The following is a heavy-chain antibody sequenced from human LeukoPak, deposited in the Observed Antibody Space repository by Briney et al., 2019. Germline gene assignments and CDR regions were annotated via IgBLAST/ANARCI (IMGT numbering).Heavy chain of an antibody. CDR3: ARDRAGRYCSGGSCPLFQH. V-gene: IGHV3-48*01. CDR1: GFTFSSYS. D-gene: IGHD2-15*01. J-gene: IGHJ1*01. CDR2: ISSSSSTI. Sequence: GGSLRLSCAASGFTFSSYSMNWVRQAPGKGLEWASYISSSSSTIYYADSVKGRFTISRDNAKNSLYLQMNSLRAEDTAVYYCARDRAGRYCSGGSCPLFQHWGQGTLVTVSS.